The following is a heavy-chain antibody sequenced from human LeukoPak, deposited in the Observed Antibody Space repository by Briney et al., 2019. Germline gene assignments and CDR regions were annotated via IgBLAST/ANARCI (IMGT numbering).Heavy chain of an antibody. J-gene: IGHJ4*02. V-gene: IGHV1-2*02. Sequence: ASVKVSCKASGYTFTGYYMRWVRQAPGQGLEWMGWINPNSGGTNYAQKFQGRVTMTRDTSISTAYMELSRLRSDDTAVYYCARDPGITIFGVVMYFDYWGQGTLVTVSS. CDR3: ARDPGITIFGVVMYFDY. CDR1: GYTFTGYY. CDR2: INPNSGGT. D-gene: IGHD3-3*01.